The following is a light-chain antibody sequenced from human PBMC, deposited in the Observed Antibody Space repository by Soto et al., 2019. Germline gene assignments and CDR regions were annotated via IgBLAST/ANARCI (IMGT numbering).Light chain of an antibody. CDR3: QQRSNWPPIT. Sequence: EIVLTQSPASLSLSPGERVSLSCRASESVSNNLAWYQQKPGQAPRLLXFDASTRATGIPARFSGSGSGTKFTLTISSLQSEDFAVYYCQQRSNWPPITFGQGTRLEIK. J-gene: IGKJ5*01. CDR1: ESVSNN. CDR2: DAS. V-gene: IGKV3-15*01.